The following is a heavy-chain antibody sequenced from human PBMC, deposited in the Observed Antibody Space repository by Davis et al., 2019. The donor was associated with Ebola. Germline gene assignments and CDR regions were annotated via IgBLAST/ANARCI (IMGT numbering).Heavy chain of an antibody. CDR2: IYYSGST. Sequence: SETLSLTCTVSGGSISSSSYYWGWIRQPPGKGLEWIGSIYYSGSTNYNPSLKSRVTISVDTSKNQFALKLSSVTAADTAVYYCARVMTTVTTGWFDPWGQGTLVTVSS. CDR1: GGSISSSSYY. V-gene: IGHV4-39*06. J-gene: IGHJ5*02. D-gene: IGHD4-17*01. CDR3: ARVMTTVTTGWFDP.